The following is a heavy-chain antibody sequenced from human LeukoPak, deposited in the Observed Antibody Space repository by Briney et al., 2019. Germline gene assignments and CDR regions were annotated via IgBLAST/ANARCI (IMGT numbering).Heavy chain of an antibody. CDR3: ARDQKAAGSGWSLAFDY. D-gene: IGHD6-19*01. CDR2: ISYDGSNK. Sequence: PGRSLRLSCAASGFTFSSYAMHWVRQAPGKGLEWVAVISYDGSNKYYADSVKGRFTISRDNSENTLYLQMNSLRAEDTAVYYCARDQKAAGSGWSLAFDYWGQGTLVTVSS. J-gene: IGHJ4*02. V-gene: IGHV3-30-3*01. CDR1: GFTFSSYA.